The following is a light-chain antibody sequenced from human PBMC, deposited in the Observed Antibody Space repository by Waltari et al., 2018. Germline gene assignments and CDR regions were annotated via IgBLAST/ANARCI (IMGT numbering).Light chain of an antibody. CDR2: AAS. Sequence: DIKMTQSPSSLSTSVGDRVTITCRASQRIGSYLNWYQQRPGRPPSLLIYAASTLQSGVPSSVSGGGSGTNFSLTIVSLQPKDFATYYCQQSYNAPYTFGQGT. V-gene: IGKV1-39*01. CDR3: QQSYNAPYT. CDR1: QRIGSY. J-gene: IGKJ2*01.